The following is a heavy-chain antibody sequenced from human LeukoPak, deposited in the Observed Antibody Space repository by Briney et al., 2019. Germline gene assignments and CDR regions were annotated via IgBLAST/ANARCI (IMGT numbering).Heavy chain of an antibody. J-gene: IGHJ5*02. CDR2: IYYSGST. CDR1: GGSISSYY. V-gene: IGHV4-59*12. Sequence: SETLSLTCTVSGGSISSYYWSWIRQPPGKGLEWIGYIYYSGSTNYNPSLKSRVTISVDTSKNQFSLKLSSVTAADTAVYYCARGGSGSYYNGFDPWGQGTLVTVSS. D-gene: IGHD3-10*01. CDR3: ARGGSGSYYNGFDP.